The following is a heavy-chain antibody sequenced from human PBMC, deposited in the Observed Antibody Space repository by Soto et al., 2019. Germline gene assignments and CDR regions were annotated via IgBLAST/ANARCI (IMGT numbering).Heavy chain of an antibody. CDR3: GRGEVAFDY. J-gene: IGHJ4*02. CDR1: GGSFSGYY. Sequence: SETLSLTCAVYGGSFSGYYWSWIRQPPGKGLEWIGEINHSGSTNYNPSLKSRVTISVDTSKNQFPVKLGSVTAADTEVYDCGRGEVAFDYWGQGTLVTVSS. CDR2: INHSGST. D-gene: IGHD2-15*01. V-gene: IGHV4-34*01.